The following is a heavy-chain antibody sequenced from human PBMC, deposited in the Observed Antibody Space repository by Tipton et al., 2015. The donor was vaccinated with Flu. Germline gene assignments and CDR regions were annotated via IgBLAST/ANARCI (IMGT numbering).Heavy chain of an antibody. CDR1: GFTVSNHY. D-gene: IGHD3/OR15-3a*01. J-gene: IGHJ3*01. CDR3: ARDFGDDRTGYYGLDV. V-gene: IGHV3-53*01. Sequence: QLVQSGGGLIQPGGSLRLSCAASGFTVSNHYMNWVRQAPGKGLEWVSVIYSGGFTYYADSVKGRFTISRDKSRNTLYLQMNSRRADDTAVYYCARDFGDDRTGYYGLDVWGQGTMVIVSS. CDR2: IYSGGFT.